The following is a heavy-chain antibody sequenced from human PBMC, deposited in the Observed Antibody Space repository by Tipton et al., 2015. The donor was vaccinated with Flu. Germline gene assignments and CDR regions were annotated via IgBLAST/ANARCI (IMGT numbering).Heavy chain of an antibody. CDR1: GASISSKTFY. Sequence: LRLSCSISGASISSKTFYWAWIRQLPGKGLEWIGSIYHTGTTYYNPSLKSRVTMSVDTSKNEVSLSVTSVTAADTVVYYCAKDRGVDWNWFDPWGRGTLVAVSS. D-gene: IGHD3-9*01. J-gene: IGHJ5*02. V-gene: IGHV4-39*07. CDR2: IYHTGTT. CDR3: AKDRGVDWNWFDP.